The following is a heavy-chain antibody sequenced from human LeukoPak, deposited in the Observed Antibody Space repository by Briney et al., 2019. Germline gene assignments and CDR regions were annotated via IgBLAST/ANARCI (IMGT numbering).Heavy chain of an antibody. D-gene: IGHD6-6*01. V-gene: IGHV1-2*02. J-gene: IGHJ4*02. CDR3: ARGPSSSMAFDY. CDR2: INPNSGGT. Sequence: ASVKVSCKTSGYTFTGYYMHWVRQAPGQGLEWMGWINPNSGGTNYAQKFQGRVTMTRDTSISTAYMELSRLRSDDTAVYYCARGPSSSMAFDYWGQGTLVTVSS. CDR1: GYTFTGYY.